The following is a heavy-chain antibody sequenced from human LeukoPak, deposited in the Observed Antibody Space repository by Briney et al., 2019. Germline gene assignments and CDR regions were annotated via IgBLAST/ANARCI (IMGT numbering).Heavy chain of an antibody. Sequence: ASVKVSCKASGYTFTSYGISWVRQAPGQGLEWMGWISAYNGNTNYAQKLQGRVTMTTDTSTSTAYMELRSLRSDDTAVYYCAREGELYDYVWGSYRSVAFDIWAKGQWSPSLQ. D-gene: IGHD3-16*02. J-gene: IGHJ3*02. CDR1: GYTFTSYG. CDR3: AREGELYDYVWGSYRSVAFDI. V-gene: IGHV1-18*01. CDR2: ISAYNGNT.